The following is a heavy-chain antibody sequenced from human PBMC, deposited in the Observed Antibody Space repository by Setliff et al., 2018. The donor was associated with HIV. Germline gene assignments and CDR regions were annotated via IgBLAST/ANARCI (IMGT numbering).Heavy chain of an antibody. D-gene: IGHD1-1*01. Sequence: ASVKVSCKTSGYSFNTYGIGWMRQAPGQGLEWMGWISAYNGKTNLAQKFQGRVTVTTDSSTSTAYMELRSLRSDDTAVYFCARNKLSDAFDVWGPGTMVTVSS. CDR3: ARNKLSDAFDV. J-gene: IGHJ3*01. CDR1: GYSFNTYG. V-gene: IGHV1-18*01. CDR2: ISAYNGKT.